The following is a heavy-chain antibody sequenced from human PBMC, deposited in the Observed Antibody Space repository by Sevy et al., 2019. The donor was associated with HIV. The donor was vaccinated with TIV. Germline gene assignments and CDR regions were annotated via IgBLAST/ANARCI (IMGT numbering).Heavy chain of an antibody. CDR2: IRSKAYGGTT. CDR1: GFTFGDYA. CDR3: TSARRYSYGYSAFDI. J-gene: IGHJ3*02. D-gene: IGHD5-18*01. V-gene: IGHV3-49*03. Sequence: GGSLRLSCTASGFTFGDYAMNWFRQAPGKWLEWVGFIRSKAYGGTTEYAASVKGRFTISRDDSKSIAYLQMNSLKTEDTAVYFCTSARRYSYGYSAFDIWGQGTMVTVSS.